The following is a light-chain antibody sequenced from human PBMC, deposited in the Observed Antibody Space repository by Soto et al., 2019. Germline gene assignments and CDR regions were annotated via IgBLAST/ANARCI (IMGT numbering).Light chain of an antibody. Sequence: QAVVTQSSSASASLGSSVKLTCTLSSGHSSYIIAWHQQQPGKAPRYLMKLEGSGSYHKGSGVPDRFSGSSTGADRYLTISNLQFEDEADYYCETWDFNTRVFGGGTKLTVL. J-gene: IGLJ2*01. CDR3: ETWDFNTRV. V-gene: IGLV4-60*02. CDR1: SGHSSYI. CDR2: LEGSGSY.